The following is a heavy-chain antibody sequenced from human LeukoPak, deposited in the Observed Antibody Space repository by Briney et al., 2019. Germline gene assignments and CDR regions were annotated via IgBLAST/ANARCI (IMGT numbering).Heavy chain of an antibody. CDR3: ARAIQRDGAHWDDI. V-gene: IGHV3-30*03. CDR2: ISYDGSNI. Sequence: GGSLRLSCAASGFTFSSYGMHWVRQAPGKGLEWVAVISYDGSNINYAESVKGRFTISRDNSKNTLYLQMNSLRAEDTAVYYCARAIQRDGAHWDDIWGQGTMVTVSS. CDR1: GFTFSSYG. J-gene: IGHJ3*02. D-gene: IGHD4-17*01.